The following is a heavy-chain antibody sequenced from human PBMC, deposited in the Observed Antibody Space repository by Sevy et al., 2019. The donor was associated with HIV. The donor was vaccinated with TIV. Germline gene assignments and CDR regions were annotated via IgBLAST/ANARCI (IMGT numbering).Heavy chain of an antibody. CDR3: AKALNPALESMIEVIFRTLKGFDV. V-gene: IGHV3-23*01. Sequence: GGSLRLSCAASGFTFNTHAMNWVRQAPGKGLEWVSGISATGGGTYYTDSVKGRFTVSRDNSQNTLYLQMNSLRADGTAIYYCAKALNPALESMIEVIFRTLKGFDVWGQGTMVTVSS. D-gene: IGHD3-22*01. CDR2: ISATGGGT. J-gene: IGHJ3*01. CDR1: GFTFNTHA.